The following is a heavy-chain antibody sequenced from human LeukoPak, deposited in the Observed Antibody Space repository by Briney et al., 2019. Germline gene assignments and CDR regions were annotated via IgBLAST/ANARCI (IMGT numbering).Heavy chain of an antibody. D-gene: IGHD2-2*01. V-gene: IGHV3-7*03. CDR1: GFTFSSYW. J-gene: IGHJ4*02. Sequence: GALRLSCAAPGFTFSSYWMSWVRQAPGKGLEWVANIKQDGSKKTYVDSVKGRFTISRDNAKNSLYLQMNSLRADDTGVYYCASQPAAADVDYWGQGTLVTVSS. CDR2: IKQDGSKK. CDR3: ASQPAAADVDY.